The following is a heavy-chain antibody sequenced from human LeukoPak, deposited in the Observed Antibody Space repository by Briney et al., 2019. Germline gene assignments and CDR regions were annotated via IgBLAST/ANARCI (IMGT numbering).Heavy chain of an antibody. CDR3: ARMVVTAILDAFDI. D-gene: IGHD2-21*02. Sequence: GGSLRLSCAASGFTFSSYAMSWIRQAPGKGREWVSYISSSSSYIYYADSVKGRFTISRDNAKNSLYLQMNSLRAEDTAVYYCARMVVTAILDAFDIWGQGTMVTVSS. CDR1: GFTFSSYA. J-gene: IGHJ3*02. CDR2: ISSSSSYI. V-gene: IGHV3-21*05.